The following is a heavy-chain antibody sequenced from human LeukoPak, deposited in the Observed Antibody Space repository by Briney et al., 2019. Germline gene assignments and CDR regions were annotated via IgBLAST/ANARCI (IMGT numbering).Heavy chain of an antibody. J-gene: IGHJ1*01. CDR1: GFTVSSTH. Sequence: GGSLRLSCVASGFTVSSTHMSWVRQAPGKGLEWVSVIYSGGSTYYADPVKGRFTISRDTFKNTLYLQMNSLRVEDTAMYYCASGPRGRGYFQHWGQGTLVTISS. CDR3: ASGPRGRGYFQH. V-gene: IGHV3-53*01. D-gene: IGHD3-10*01. CDR2: IYSGGST.